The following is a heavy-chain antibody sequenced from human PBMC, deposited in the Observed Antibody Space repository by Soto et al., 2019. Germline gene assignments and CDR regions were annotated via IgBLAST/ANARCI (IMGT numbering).Heavy chain of an antibody. J-gene: IGHJ5*02. V-gene: IGHV3-7*04. CDR2: IKQDGSEK. D-gene: IGHD1-26*01. CDR3: ARGWGLDP. Sequence: EVQLVESGGGLVQPGGSLRLSCAASGFTFNSYWMTWVRQAPGKGLEWVANIKQDGSEKYYVDSVKGRFTISRDNAKNSLYLQKNGRRAEGTAVYYCARGWGLDPWGQGALVTVSS. CDR1: GFTFNSYW.